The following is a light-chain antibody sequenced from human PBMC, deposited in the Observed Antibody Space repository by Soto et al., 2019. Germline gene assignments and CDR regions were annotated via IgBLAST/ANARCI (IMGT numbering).Light chain of an antibody. CDR3: QQYGTSPGT. CDR2: GAS. J-gene: IGKJ1*01. Sequence: EIVLTQSPGTLSLSPGERATLSCRASRSVSSSYLAWYQQKPGQTPRLLIYGASSRATGIPDRFSGSGSGTDFTLTIIRLEPEDFAVYYCQQYGTSPGTFGQGTKVEIK. CDR1: RSVSSSY. V-gene: IGKV3-20*01.